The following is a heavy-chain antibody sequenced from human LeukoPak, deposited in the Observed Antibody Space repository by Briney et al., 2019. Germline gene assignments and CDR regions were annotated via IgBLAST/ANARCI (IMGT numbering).Heavy chain of an antibody. CDR2: IRYDGTNK. Sequence: PGGSLRLSCAASGFTFSNYGMHWVRQAPGKGLEWVAFIRYDGTNKYSADSVKGRFTISRDNSKNTLYLQMNSLRAEDTAVYYCARDLVSGSYEGDYWGQGTLVTVSS. J-gene: IGHJ4*02. CDR3: ARDLVSGSYEGDY. V-gene: IGHV3-30*02. D-gene: IGHD1-26*01. CDR1: GFTFSNYG.